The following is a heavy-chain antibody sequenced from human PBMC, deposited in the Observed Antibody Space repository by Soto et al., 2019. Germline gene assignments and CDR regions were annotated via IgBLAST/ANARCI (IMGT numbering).Heavy chain of an antibody. V-gene: IGHV1-8*01. CDR1: GYPFTSYH. Sequence: QVQLVQSGAEVKKPGGSVKVSCKPSGYPFTSYHVNWVRQTPGQGLEWMGWMNPDSGSTDYALKFQGRLAMSTNLSMSTAYLELPSLTSEDTAIYYCARGRFRGKGYASGLDIAHWGQGTQVIVSS. CDR2: MNPDSGST. D-gene: IGHD6-19*01. J-gene: IGHJ5*02. CDR3: ARGRFRGKGYASGLDIAH.